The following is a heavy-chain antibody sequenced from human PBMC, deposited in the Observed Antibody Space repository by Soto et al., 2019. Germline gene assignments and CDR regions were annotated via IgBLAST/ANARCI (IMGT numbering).Heavy chain of an antibody. V-gene: IGHV4-61*01. J-gene: IGHJ5*02. D-gene: IGHD3-3*01. CDR2: IYYSGST. Sequence: SETLSLTCTVSGDSVSSGSYYWTWIRQPPGKGLKWIGYIYYSGSTNYNPSLKSRVTISLDTSKNQFSLKLSSVTAADTAMYYCARAGITIFGVALAYNWFDPWGQGTLVTSPQ. CDR1: GDSVSSGSYY. CDR3: ARAGITIFGVALAYNWFDP.